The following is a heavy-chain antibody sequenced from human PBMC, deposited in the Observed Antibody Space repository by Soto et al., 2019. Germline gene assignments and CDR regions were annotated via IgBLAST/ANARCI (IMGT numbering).Heavy chain of an antibody. J-gene: IGHJ4*02. Sequence: EVQLVETGGGLIQPGGSLRLSCAASGFTVSSNYMSWVRQAPGKGLEWVSVIYSGGSTYYADSVKGRFPISRDNSKNTLYLQMNSLRAEDTAVYYCARDLFGVGYDYWGQGTLVTVSS. CDR1: GFTVSSNY. CDR2: IYSGGST. D-gene: IGHD3-3*01. V-gene: IGHV3-53*02. CDR3: ARDLFGVGYDY.